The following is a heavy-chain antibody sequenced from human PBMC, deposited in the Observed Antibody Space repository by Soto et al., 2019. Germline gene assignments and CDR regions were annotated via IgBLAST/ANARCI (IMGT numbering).Heavy chain of an antibody. D-gene: IGHD2-2*01. CDR2: ISGSGGST. CDR1: GFTFSSYA. V-gene: IGHV3-23*01. J-gene: IGHJ3*02. CDR3: AKDRRRYCSSTSCSFENAFDI. Sequence: GGSLRLSCAASGFTFSSYAMSWVRQAPGKGLEWVSAISGSGGSTYYADSVKGRFTISRDNSNNSLYLQMNSLRAEDTAVYYCAKDRRRYCSSTSCSFENAFDIWGQGTMVTVSS.